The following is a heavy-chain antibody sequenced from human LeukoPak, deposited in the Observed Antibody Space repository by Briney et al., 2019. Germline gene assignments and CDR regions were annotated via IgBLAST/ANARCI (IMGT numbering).Heavy chain of an antibody. J-gene: IGHJ4*02. Sequence: GSLRLSCAASGFTFSNSGMHWVRQAPGKGLEWLAVIWFDGSQTYYADSVKGRFTISRDNSKNTLFLQMNNLRAEDTAVYFCARHVTYFYGTSGHYYLDSWGQGTLVTVSS. CDR1: GFTFSNSG. V-gene: IGHV3-33*01. CDR3: ARHVTYFYGTSGHYYLDS. D-gene: IGHD3-22*01. CDR2: IWFDGSQT.